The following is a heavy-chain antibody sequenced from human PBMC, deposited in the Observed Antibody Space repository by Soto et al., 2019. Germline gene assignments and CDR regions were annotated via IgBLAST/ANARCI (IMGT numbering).Heavy chain of an antibody. Sequence: VGSLRLSCAASGFTFSSYGMHWVRQAPGKGLEWVAVISYDGSNKYYADSVKGRFTISRDNSKNTLYLQMNSLRAEDTAVYYCAKDYCSSTSCYFLGLDYWGQGTLVTVSS. CDR1: GFTFSSYG. CDR3: AKDYCSSTSCYFLGLDY. CDR2: ISYDGSNK. V-gene: IGHV3-30*18. D-gene: IGHD2-2*01. J-gene: IGHJ4*02.